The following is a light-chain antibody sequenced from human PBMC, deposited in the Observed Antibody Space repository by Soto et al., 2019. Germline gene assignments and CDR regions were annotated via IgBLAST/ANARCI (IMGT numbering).Light chain of an antibody. V-gene: IGLV1-40*01. CDR1: GSNIGASYD. Sequence: ESGAPGQWVTISCSGSGSNIGASYDVYWYRQLPGTAPKLLIYGDNNRPSGVPDRFSGSKSGTSASLAIAGLQSQDEADYYCQSYDSSLSGYVFGTGTKVTVL. J-gene: IGLJ1*01. CDR3: QSYDSSLSGYV. CDR2: GDN.